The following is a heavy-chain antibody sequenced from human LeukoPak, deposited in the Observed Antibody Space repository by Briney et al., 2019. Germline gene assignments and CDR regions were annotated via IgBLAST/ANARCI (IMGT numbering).Heavy chain of an antibody. CDR2: ISSSSSTI. CDR3: ARVTPAAGTDY. CDR1: GFTFSSYS. J-gene: IGHJ4*02. Sequence: GGALRLSCAASGFTFSSYSMNWVGQAPGKGLEWVPYISSSSSTIYYADSVKGRLTISRENAKNSLYLQMNRLRDEDTAVYYCARVTPAAGTDYWGQGTLVTVSS. V-gene: IGHV3-48*02. D-gene: IGHD6-13*01.